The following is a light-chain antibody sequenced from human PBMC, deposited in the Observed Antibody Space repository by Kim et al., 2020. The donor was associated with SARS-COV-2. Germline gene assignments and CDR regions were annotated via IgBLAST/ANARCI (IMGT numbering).Light chain of an antibody. Sequence: ALGQTVRITLQGEGLRNYYASWYQQKPRQAPVVVIYGRNDRPSGIPDRFSGSNSGNTASLTITGAQAEDEANYYCNSRDSSGNHLVFGGGTQLTVL. CDR1: GLRNYY. J-gene: IGLJ3*02. CDR3: NSRDSSGNHLV. V-gene: IGLV3-19*01. CDR2: GRN.